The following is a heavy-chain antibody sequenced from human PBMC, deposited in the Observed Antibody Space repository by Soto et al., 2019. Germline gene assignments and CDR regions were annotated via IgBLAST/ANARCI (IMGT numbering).Heavy chain of an antibody. CDR2: VSHDGRNT. CDR3: AKGGRQWLVTSDFNY. V-gene: IGHV3-30*18. Sequence: GSLSHSCLASGFSFSSYGLLWVRQAPGKGLEWVAVVSHDGRNTHYADSVKGRFTISRDSSKNTVSLEMTSLRAEDTAVYYCAKGGRQWLVTSDFNYWGQGALVTVSS. CDR1: GFSFSSYG. J-gene: IGHJ4*02. D-gene: IGHD6-19*01.